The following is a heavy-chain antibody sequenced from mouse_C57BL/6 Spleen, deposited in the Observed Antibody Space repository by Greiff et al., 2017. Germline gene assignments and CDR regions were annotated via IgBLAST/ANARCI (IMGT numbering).Heavy chain of an antibody. CDR1: GYAFSSSW. D-gene: IGHD2-4*01. Sequence: QVQLQQSGPELVKPGASVKISCKASGYAFSSSWMNWVKQRPGKGLEWIGRIYPGDGDTNYNGKFKGKATLTADKSSSTAYMQLSSLTSEDSAVYFCARYYDYESYYAMDYWGQGTSVTVSS. CDR2: IYPGDGDT. CDR3: ARYYDYESYYAMDY. V-gene: IGHV1-82*01. J-gene: IGHJ4*01.